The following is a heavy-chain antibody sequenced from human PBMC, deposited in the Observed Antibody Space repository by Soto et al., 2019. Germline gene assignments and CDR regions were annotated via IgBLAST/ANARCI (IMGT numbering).Heavy chain of an antibody. J-gene: IGHJ4*01. CDR2: VTVSGGFI. D-gene: IGHD3-3*01. CDR3: AKGAANTIFGVDTLFDY. V-gene: IGHV3-23*01. Sequence: PGESLRLSCEASGFTFSNYAMTWVRQPPGKGLERVSIVTVSGGFIYYADSLKGRFTISRHKSKTTLYLQMNSLRGEDTVVYYCAKGAANTIFGVDTLFDYWGHGALVTVSS. CDR1: GFTFSNYA.